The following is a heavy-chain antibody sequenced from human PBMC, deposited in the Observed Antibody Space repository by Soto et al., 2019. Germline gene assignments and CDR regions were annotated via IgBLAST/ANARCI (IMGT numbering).Heavy chain of an antibody. CDR3: ARATSGSFDALDM. J-gene: IGHJ3*02. D-gene: IGHD1-26*01. V-gene: IGHV3-33*08. CDR2: IWYDGSIK. CDR1: GFTFSSYG. Sequence: PGGSLRLSCAASGFTFSSYGMHWVRQAPGKGLEWVAVIWYDGSIKYHADSVKGRFTISRDNSKNTVYLQMNSLRDEDTAVYYCARATSGSFDALDMWGQGTMVTVSS.